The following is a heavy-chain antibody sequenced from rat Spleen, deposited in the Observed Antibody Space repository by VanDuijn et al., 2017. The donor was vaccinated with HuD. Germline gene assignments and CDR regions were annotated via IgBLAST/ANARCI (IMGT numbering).Heavy chain of an antibody. D-gene: IGHD4-3*01. CDR2: ITNTGGST. CDR1: GFTFNNYW. J-gene: IGHJ3*01. CDR3: VRQDTSGYSNWFTY. V-gene: IGHV5-31*01. Sequence: EVKLVESGGGLVQPGRSLKLSCAASGFTFNNYWMTWIRQAPGKGLECIASITNTGGSTYYPDSVKGRFTVSRDNAKSILYLQMDSLRSEDTATFYCVRQDTSGYSNWFTYWGQGTLVTVSS.